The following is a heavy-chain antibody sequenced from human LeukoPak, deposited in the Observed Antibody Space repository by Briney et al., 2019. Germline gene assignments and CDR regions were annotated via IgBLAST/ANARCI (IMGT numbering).Heavy chain of an antibody. V-gene: IGHV3-30*02. D-gene: IGHD3-3*01. CDR2: IRYDGSNK. Sequence: PGGSLRLSCAASGFTFSSYGMHWVRQAPGKGLEWVAFIRYDGSNKYYADSVKGRFTISRDNSKNTLYLQMNSLRAEYTAVYYLAKDVVTAYDFWGGYLDYWGQGTLVTVSP. CDR1: GFTFSSYG. CDR3: AKDVVTAYDFWGGYLDY. J-gene: IGHJ4*02.